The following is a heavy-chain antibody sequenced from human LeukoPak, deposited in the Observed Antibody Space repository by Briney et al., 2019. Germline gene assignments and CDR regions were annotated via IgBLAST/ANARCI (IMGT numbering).Heavy chain of an antibody. CDR1: GGSISSGDYY. D-gene: IGHD3-3*01. J-gene: IGHJ3*02. CDR2: IYYSGST. V-gene: IGHV4-30-4*08. CDR3: ARDLAAGGDLTIFGVDDAFDI. Sequence: SQTLSLTCTVSGGSISSGDYYWSWIRQPPGKGLEWIGYIYYSGSTYYNPSLKSRVTISVDTSKNQFSLKLSSVTAADAAVYYCARDLAAGGDLTIFGVDDAFDIWGQGTMVTVSS.